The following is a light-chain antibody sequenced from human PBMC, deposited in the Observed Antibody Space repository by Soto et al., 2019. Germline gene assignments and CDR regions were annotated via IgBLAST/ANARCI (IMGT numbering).Light chain of an antibody. CDR1: QSVSSY. CDR2: DAS. CDR3: QQRISWPLN. J-gene: IGKJ4*01. V-gene: IGKV3-11*01. Sequence: EIVLTQSPATLSLSPGERATLSCRASQSVSSYLAWYQQKPGQAPRLLIYDASNRATGIPARFSGSGSGTDFSLIVSGLEPEDFAVYYCQQRISWPLNFGGGTKVEIK.